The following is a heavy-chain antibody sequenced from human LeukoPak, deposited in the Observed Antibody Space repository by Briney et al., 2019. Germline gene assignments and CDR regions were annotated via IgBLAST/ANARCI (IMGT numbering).Heavy chain of an antibody. J-gene: IGHJ3*02. D-gene: IGHD3-22*01. CDR1: GGSISSGGYS. CDR2: IYHSGST. Sequence: SETLSLTCAVSGGSISSGGYSWSWIRQPPGKGLEWIGYIYHSGSTYYNPSLKSRVTISVDTSKNQFSLKLSSVTAADTAVYYCARHLVMVITGSDAFDIWGQGTMVTVSS. V-gene: IGHV4-30-2*01. CDR3: ARHLVMVITGSDAFDI.